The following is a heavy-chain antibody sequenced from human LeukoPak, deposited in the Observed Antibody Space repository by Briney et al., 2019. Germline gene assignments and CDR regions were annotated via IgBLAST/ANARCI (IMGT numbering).Heavy chain of an antibody. D-gene: IGHD6-19*01. V-gene: IGHV3-20*04. Sequence: GGSLRLSCAASGFTFSSYGMSWVRQAPGKGLEWVSGINWNGGSTGYADSVKGRFTISRDNAKNSLYLQMNSLRAEDTGLYYCARVSSGWYSNAFDIWGQGTMVTVSS. CDR3: ARVSSGWYSNAFDI. CDR1: GFTFSSYG. CDR2: INWNGGST. J-gene: IGHJ3*02.